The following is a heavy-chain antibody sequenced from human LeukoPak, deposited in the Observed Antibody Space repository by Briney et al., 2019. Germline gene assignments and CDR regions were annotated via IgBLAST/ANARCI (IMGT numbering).Heavy chain of an antibody. CDR2: INWSGGST. J-gene: IGHJ4*02. CDR1: GFAFDEHG. Sequence: PGGSLRLSCTASGFAFDEHGMSWVRQVPGKGLEWVSGINWSGGSTGYADPLRGRFTISRDNAKNSLYLQMDSLRAEDTALYYCARGPLTSPFYFDYWGQGTLVTVSS. V-gene: IGHV3-20*04. CDR3: ARGPLTSPFYFDY. D-gene: IGHD2-2*01.